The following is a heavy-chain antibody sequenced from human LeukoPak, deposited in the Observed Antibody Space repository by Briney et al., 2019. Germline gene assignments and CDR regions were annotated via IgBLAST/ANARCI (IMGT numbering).Heavy chain of an antibody. Sequence: SETLSLTCTVSGGSISSGGYYWSWIRQPPGKGLEWIGTIYHSGTTFYNPSLKSRVTMSVDTSKNQFSLRLSSVTAADTAFYYCSSGTHYHPADWGQGTLVTVSS. J-gene: IGHJ4*02. V-gene: IGHV4-39*07. D-gene: IGHD3-10*01. CDR2: IYHSGTT. CDR3: SSGTHYHPAD. CDR1: GGSISSGGYY.